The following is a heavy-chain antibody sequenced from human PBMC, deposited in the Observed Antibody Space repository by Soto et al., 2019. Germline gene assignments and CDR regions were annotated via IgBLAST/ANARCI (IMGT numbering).Heavy chain of an antibody. V-gene: IGHV3-13*01. D-gene: IGHD3-10*01. CDR1: GFIFSRFD. Sequence: LRLSCAASGFIFSRFDMHWVRQTTGKGLEWVSRIGVAGDTNYSGSVKGRFTISRENAKNSFFLQMNNLRAGDTAVYYCVRGLPGGFDPWGQGTRVTVSS. CDR2: IGVAGDT. CDR3: VRGLPGGFDP. J-gene: IGHJ5*02.